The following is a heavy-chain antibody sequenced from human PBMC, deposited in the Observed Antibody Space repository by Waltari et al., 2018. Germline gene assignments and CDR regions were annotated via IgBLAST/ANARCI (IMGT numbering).Heavy chain of an antibody. D-gene: IGHD2-15*01. V-gene: IGHV4-34*01. Sequence: QVQLQQWGAGLLKPSETLSLTCAVYGGSFSGYYWSWIRQPPGKGLEWIGEINHSGSTNYNPAIKSRVTISVDTSKNQFSLKLSSVTAADTAVYYCARDPIVVVAATSAFDPWGQGTLVTVSS. CDR2: INHSGST. CDR1: GGSFSGYY. J-gene: IGHJ5*02. CDR3: ARDPIVVVAATSAFDP.